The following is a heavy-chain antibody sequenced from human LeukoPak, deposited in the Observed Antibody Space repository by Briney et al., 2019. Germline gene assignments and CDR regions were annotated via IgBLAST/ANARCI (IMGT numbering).Heavy chain of an antibody. CDR1: GASMSSNY. J-gene: IGHJ3*01. D-gene: IGHD3-10*01. Sequence: SETLSLTCNVSGASMSSNYWSWIRQPPGKGLEWIGYIYHSGNTNYNPSLKSRVTISVDTSKNQFSLKMSSVTAADTAVYYCARSRRRFGDETFDVWGQGTMVTVSS. CDR3: ARSRRRFGDETFDV. V-gene: IGHV4-59*01. CDR2: IYHSGNT.